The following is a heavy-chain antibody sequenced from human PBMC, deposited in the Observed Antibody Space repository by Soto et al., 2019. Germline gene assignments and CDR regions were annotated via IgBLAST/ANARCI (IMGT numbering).Heavy chain of an antibody. D-gene: IGHD2-21*02. Sequence: PGGSLRLSCGVSGFPFAPSTMSWVRQAPGKGLEWISTISVSVGSTYSADSVQGRFTVSSDISDNTLFLRMTSLTADDTAVYFCAKRDVPQSTPNAYSSDHRGPGVLVTVSS. CDR2: ISVSVGST. CDR3: AKRDVPQSTPNAYSSDH. J-gene: IGHJ4*02. V-gene: IGHV3-23*01. CDR1: GFPFAPST.